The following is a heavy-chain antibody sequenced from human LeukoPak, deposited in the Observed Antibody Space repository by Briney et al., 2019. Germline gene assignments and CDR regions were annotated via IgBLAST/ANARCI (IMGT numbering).Heavy chain of an antibody. CDR2: IYYSGST. CDR1: GGSISSYY. Sequence: SETLSLTCTVSGGSISSYYWSWIRQPPGKGPEWIGYIYYSGSTNYNPPLKSRVTMSVDTSRKEFSLKLSSVTAADTAVYYCAGGPAIHVAYWGQGTLVTVSS. D-gene: IGHD2-21*01. J-gene: IGHJ4*02. V-gene: IGHV4-59*01. CDR3: AGGPAIHVAY.